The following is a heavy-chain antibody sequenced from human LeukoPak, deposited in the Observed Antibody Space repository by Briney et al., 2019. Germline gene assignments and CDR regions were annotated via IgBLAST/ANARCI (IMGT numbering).Heavy chain of an antibody. V-gene: IGHV3-48*02. J-gene: IGHJ4*02. CDR1: GCTFSSYS. Sequence: GGSLTLSCAASGCTFSSYSRNWVRQAPGKGLEWVSYISSSSSTIYYADSVKGRFTISRDNAKNSLYLQMNRLRDEDTVVYYCDRMLSVADHYWGQGTLVTVSS. CDR3: DRMLSVADHY. D-gene: IGHD2-8*01. CDR2: ISSSSSTI.